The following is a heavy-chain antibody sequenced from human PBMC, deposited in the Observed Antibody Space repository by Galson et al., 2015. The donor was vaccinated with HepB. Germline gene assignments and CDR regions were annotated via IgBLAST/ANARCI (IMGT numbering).Heavy chain of an antibody. V-gene: IGHV4-31*03. CDR3: ARYYYDSSGYLDY. D-gene: IGHD3-22*01. CDR1: GGSISSGGYY. Sequence: TLSLTCTVSGGSISSGGYYWRWIRQHPGKGLEWIGYIYYSGSTYYNPSLKSRVTISVDTSKNQFSLKLRSVTAADTAVYYCARYYYDSSGYLDYWGQGTLVTVSS. J-gene: IGHJ4*02. CDR2: IYYSGST.